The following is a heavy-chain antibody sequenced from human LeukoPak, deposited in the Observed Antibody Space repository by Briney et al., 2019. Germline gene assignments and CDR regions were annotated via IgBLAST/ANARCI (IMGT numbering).Heavy chain of an antibody. CDR3: AREDDSRSFDY. CDR2: IYYTGNT. J-gene: IGHJ4*02. CDR1: GGSVSSGDYF. V-gene: IGHV4-30-4*01. D-gene: IGHD3-22*01. Sequence: SQTLSLTCTVSGGSVSSGDYFWSLIRQPPGKGLEWIGYIYYTGNTYYNPSLKSRVSMSVDTSKNQFSLKLRSVTAADTAAYYCAREDDSRSFDYWGQGTLVTVSS.